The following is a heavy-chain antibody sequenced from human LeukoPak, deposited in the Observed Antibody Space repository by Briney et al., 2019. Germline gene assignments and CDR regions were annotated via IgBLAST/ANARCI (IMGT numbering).Heavy chain of an antibody. CDR2: ISSSSSYI. V-gene: IGHV3-21*01. J-gene: IGHJ2*01. CDR1: GFTFSSYS. CDR3: AREPRGAYWYFDL. D-gene: IGHD3-10*01. Sequence: GGSLRLSCAASGFTFSSYSMNWVRQAPGKGLEWVSFISSSSSYIYYADSVKGRFTISRDNAKNSLYLQMNSLRAEDTAVYYCAREPRGAYWYFDLWGRGTLVTVSS.